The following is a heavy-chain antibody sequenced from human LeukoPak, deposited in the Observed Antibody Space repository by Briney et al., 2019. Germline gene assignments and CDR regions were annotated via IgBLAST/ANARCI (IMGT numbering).Heavy chain of an antibody. V-gene: IGHV4-39*01. CDR3: ARHRQWLLVTKY. J-gene: IGHJ4*02. D-gene: IGHD6-19*01. CDR1: GGSISNYNY. Sequence: SETLSLTCTVSGGSISNYNYWGWIRQPPGKGLEWIGSIIYSGTTHYNPSLKSRVAMSVDTSKNQFSLSLNSVTASDTAVYYWARHRQWLLVTKYGGRGALVTVSS. CDR2: IIYSGTT.